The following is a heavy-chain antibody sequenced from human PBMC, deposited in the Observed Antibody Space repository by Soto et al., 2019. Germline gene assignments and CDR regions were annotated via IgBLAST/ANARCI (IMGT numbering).Heavy chain of an antibody. CDR3: AKDVDRLGELWGYFQS. D-gene: IGHD3-16*01. Sequence: GGSLRLSCTVSGFMFEDFAMHWVRQAPGQGLEWVSGINWNGVNKGYAESVLGRFTISRDNAKKSLYLDMNYLRPENTALYFCAKDVDRLGELWGYFQSWGQGTMVTVSS. J-gene: IGHJ1*01. CDR2: INWNGVNK. V-gene: IGHV3-9*01. CDR1: GFMFEDFA.